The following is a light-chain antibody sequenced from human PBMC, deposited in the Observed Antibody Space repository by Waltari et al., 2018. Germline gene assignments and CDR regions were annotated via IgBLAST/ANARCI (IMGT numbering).Light chain of an antibody. Sequence: QSALTQPASVSGSPGQSITISCTGSSSDVGGYNFVSWYQQHPGKVPKLMIYDVSNRPSGVSNRFSGPKSGNTASLTISGVQAEDEADYYCSSRTGGSTRVVFGGGTKLTVL. V-gene: IGLV2-14*03. CDR3: SSRTGGSTRVV. CDR1: SSDVGGYNF. J-gene: IGLJ2*01. CDR2: DVS.